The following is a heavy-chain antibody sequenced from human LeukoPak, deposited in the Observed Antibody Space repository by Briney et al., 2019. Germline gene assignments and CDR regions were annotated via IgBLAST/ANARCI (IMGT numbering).Heavy chain of an antibody. CDR3: ARDPVNAGISGLDY. V-gene: IGHV3-21*01. CDR2: ISSDGSAI. D-gene: IGHD6-19*01. CDR1: RFTFSDYS. J-gene: IGHJ4*02. Sequence: PGGSLRLSCAASRFTFSDYSMNWVRQAPGKGLEWVSSISSDGSAIFYADSVKGRFTVSRDNARNSLYLQMNSLRAEDTAVYYCARDPVNAGISGLDYWGQGTLVTVSS.